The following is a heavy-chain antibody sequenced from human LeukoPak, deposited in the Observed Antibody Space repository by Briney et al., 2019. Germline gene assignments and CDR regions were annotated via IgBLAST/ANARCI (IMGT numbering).Heavy chain of an antibody. V-gene: IGHV3-11*04. CDR3: ARVRYFDWLGPFDY. Sequence: PGGSLRLSCAASGFTFSDYYMSWIRQAPGKGLEWVSYISDSGTTIYYGDSVKGRFTISRDNAKKSLYLQMNSLRAEDTAVYYCARVRYFDWLGPFDYWGQGTLVTASS. J-gene: IGHJ4*02. CDR1: GFTFSDYY. CDR2: ISDSGTTI. D-gene: IGHD3-9*01.